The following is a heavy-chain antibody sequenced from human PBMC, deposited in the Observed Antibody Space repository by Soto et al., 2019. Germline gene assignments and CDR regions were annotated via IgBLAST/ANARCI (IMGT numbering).Heavy chain of an antibody. D-gene: IGHD6-13*01. Sequence: AETLSLTCAVSGAYVSSTYWWSWVRHPPGKGPEWIGEINHRGSANYNPSLKSRVTISVDISKSQFSLRLTSVTAADTAVYYCARYNAASGTYYFDFWGQGALVTV. CDR1: GAYVSSTYW. CDR3: ARYNAASGTYYFDF. CDR2: INHRGSA. J-gene: IGHJ4*02. V-gene: IGHV4-4*02.